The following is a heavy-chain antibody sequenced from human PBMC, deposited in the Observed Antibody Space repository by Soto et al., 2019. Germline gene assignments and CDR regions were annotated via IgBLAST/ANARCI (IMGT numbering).Heavy chain of an antibody. Sequence: QVQLVQSGPEVKKPGASVKVSCKASGYTFTSYGISWVRQAPGQGLEWMGWISTYNGNPNYAQKLQGRVTMTTDTSTSTAYMELRSLRSDDTALFYCARAPLYSTSPKSAFDIWGQWTVVTVSS. CDR2: ISTYNGNP. J-gene: IGHJ3*02. D-gene: IGHD6-6*01. V-gene: IGHV1-18*01. CDR3: ARAPLYSTSPKSAFDI. CDR1: GYTFTSYG.